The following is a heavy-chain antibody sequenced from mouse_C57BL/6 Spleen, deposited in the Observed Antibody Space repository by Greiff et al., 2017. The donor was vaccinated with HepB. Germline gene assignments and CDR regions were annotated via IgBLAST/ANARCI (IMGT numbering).Heavy chain of an antibody. CDR3: AAYLGRLDY. Sequence: VQLQQPGAELVRPGSSVKLSCKASGYTFTSYWMDWVKQRPGQGLEWIGNIYPSDSETHYNQKFKDKATLTVDKSSSTAYMQLSSLTSEDSAVYYCAAYLGRLDYWGKGTSVTVSS. CDR1: GYTFTSYW. CDR2: IYPSDSET. D-gene: IGHD4-1*01. J-gene: IGHJ4*01. V-gene: IGHV1-61*01.